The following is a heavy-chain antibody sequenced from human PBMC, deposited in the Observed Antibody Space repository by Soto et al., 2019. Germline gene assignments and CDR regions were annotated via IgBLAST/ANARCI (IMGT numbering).Heavy chain of an antibody. J-gene: IGHJ4*02. V-gene: IGHV3-23*01. CDR3: AKGYCANGVCYPDY. Sequence: GGSLRLSCAASGFTFSSYAMSWVRQAPGKGLEWVSAISGSGGSTYYADSVKGRFTISRDNSKNTLYLQMNSLRAEDTAVYYCAKGYCANGVCYPDYWAREPWSPSPQ. CDR2: ISGSGGST. D-gene: IGHD2-8*01. CDR1: GFTFSSYA.